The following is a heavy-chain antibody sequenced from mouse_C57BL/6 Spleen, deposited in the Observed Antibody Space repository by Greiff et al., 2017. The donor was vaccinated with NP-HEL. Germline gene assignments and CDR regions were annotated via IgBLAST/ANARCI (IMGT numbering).Heavy chain of an antibody. D-gene: IGHD2-3*01. V-gene: IGHV3-6*01. CDR3: ASSDGYYFAMDY. CDR1: GYSITSGYY. J-gene: IGHJ4*01. Sequence: EVQLQESGPGLVKPSQSLSLTCSVTGYSITSGYYWNWIRQFPGNKLEWMGYISYDGSNNYNPSLKNRISITRDTSKNQFFLKLNSVTTEDTATYYCASSDGYYFAMDYWGQGTSVTVSS. CDR2: ISYDGSN.